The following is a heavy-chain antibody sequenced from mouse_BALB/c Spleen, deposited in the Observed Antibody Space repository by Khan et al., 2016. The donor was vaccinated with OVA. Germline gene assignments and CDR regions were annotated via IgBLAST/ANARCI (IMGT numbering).Heavy chain of an antibody. J-gene: IGHJ2*01. Sequence: QVQLKESGAELAKPGASVTMSCKASGFTFTTYWMHWVKQRPGQGLEWIGYINPTSGYTDYNQKFKDKATLTADKSSSTAYMQLSSLTPEDSAVYYCARDRIDYWGQGTTLTVSS. CDR2: INPTSGYT. CDR1: GFTFTTYW. CDR3: ARDRIDY. V-gene: IGHV1-7*01.